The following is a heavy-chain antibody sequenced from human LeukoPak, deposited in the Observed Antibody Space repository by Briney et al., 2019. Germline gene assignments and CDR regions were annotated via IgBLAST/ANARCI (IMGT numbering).Heavy chain of an antibody. V-gene: IGHV3-23*01. CDR3: ARDLVEMATSKAPLDY. CDR1: GFTFSIYG. J-gene: IGHJ4*02. Sequence: PGGSLRLSCAASGFTFSIYGMNGVRQAPGKGLEWVSSIIRSGGVTYYAASVKGRFTISTDNSKNTLYLQMSSLRADDTAVYYCARDLVEMATSKAPLDYWGQGTLVTVSS. D-gene: IGHD5-24*01. CDR2: IIRSGGVT.